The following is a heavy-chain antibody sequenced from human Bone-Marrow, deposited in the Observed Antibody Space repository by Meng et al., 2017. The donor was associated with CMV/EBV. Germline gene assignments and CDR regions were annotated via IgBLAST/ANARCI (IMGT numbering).Heavy chain of an antibody. CDR3: ARDLYYGSGLDY. V-gene: IGHV4-61*01. J-gene: IGHJ4*02. Sequence: SETLSLTCTVSGGSVNSGSYYWSWIRKPPGKGLEWIGRIYYSGSTKYSPPLKSRVTISVDMSKNQFSLGLSSVTAADTAVYFCARDLYYGSGLDYWGRGTLVTVPS. D-gene: IGHD3-10*01. CDR2: IYYSGST. CDR1: GGSVNSGSYY.